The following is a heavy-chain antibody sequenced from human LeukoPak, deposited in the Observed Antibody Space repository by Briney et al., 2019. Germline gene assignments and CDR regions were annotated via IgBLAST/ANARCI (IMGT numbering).Heavy chain of an antibody. CDR3: ARPKRNYYGSGSYYYYSDY. Sequence: SETLSLTCTVSGGSISSSSYYWGWIRQPPGKGLEWIGSIYYSGSTNYNPSLKSRVTISVDTSKNQFSLKLSSVTAADTAVYYCARPKRNYYGSGSYYYYSDYWGQGTLVTVSS. D-gene: IGHD3-10*01. CDR1: GGSISSSSYY. V-gene: IGHV4-39*07. J-gene: IGHJ4*02. CDR2: IYYSGST.